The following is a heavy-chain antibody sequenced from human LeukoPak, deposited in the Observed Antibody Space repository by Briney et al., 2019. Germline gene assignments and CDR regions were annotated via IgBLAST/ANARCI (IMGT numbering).Heavy chain of an antibody. CDR1: GYTFTSYG. CDR3: ARVPSRQNYYYYYMDV. J-gene: IGHJ6*03. V-gene: IGHV1-18*01. Sequence: ASVKVSCKASGYTFTSYGISWVRQAPGQGLEWMGWISAYNGNTNYAQKLQGRVTMTTDTSTSTAYMELRSLRSDDTAVYYCARVPSRQNYYYYYMDVWGKGTTVTVSS. CDR2: ISAYNGNT.